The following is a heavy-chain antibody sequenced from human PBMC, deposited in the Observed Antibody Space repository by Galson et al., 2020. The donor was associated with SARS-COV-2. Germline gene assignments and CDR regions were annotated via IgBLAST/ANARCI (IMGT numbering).Heavy chain of an antibody. CDR3: ARGEGQYSYGYWFEY. V-gene: IGHV1-2*02. D-gene: IGHD5-18*01. CDR1: DNSFTDYS. Sequence: ASVTVSCKASDNSFTDYSLHWVRQAPGQGLEWLGWINPNSGASNYAQKFQDRVTMTRDTSTSTAYMELGWLRSDDTAVYYCARGEGQYSYGYWFEYWVQGTLVTVSS. J-gene: IGHJ4*02. CDR2: INPNSGAS.